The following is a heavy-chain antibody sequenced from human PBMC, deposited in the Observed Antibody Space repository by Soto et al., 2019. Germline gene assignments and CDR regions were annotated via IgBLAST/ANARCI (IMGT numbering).Heavy chain of an antibody. J-gene: IGHJ3*02. V-gene: IGHV1-69*13. CDR1: GGIFSSYA. CDR3: AREGAKYSSGWYSGAFDI. D-gene: IGHD6-19*01. Sequence: SVKVSCKASGGIFSSYAISWVRQAPGQGLEWMGGIIPIFGTANYAQKFQGRVTITADESTSTAYMELSSLRSEDTAVYYCAREGAKYSSGWYSGAFDIWGQGTMVTVSS. CDR2: IIPIFGTA.